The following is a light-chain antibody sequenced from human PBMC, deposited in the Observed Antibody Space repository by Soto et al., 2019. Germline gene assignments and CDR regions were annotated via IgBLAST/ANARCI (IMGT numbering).Light chain of an antibody. V-gene: IGKV3-15*01. CDR3: QQYNSWRQIT. J-gene: IGKJ5*01. Sequence: EIVMTQSPATLSVSPGERATLSCRASQSIRINVGWYQQRPGQAPRLLIYGASTRATGIPAIFSGSGSGTEFTLTISSLDSEDSAVYYCQQYNSWRQITFGQGTRLEIK. CDR2: GAS. CDR1: QSIRIN.